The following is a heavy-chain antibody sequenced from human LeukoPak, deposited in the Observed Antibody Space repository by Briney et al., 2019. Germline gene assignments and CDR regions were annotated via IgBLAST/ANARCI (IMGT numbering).Heavy chain of an antibody. J-gene: IGHJ4*02. CDR3: ARDEALDHCGGDCYPDY. Sequence: SETLSLTCTVSGCSISSGSIYWSWIRQPAGKGLEWIGRIYASGSTNYNPSLESRVTMSLDTYKNQFSLKLRSVTAAGTVVYYCARDEALDHCGGDCYPDYWGQGTLVTVSS. V-gene: IGHV4-61*02. CDR2: IYASGST. CDR1: GCSISSGSIY. D-gene: IGHD2-21*01.